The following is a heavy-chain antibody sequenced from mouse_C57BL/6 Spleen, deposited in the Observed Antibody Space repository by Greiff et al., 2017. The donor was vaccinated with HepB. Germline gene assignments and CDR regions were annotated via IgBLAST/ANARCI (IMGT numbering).Heavy chain of an antibody. Sequence: QVQLQQSGAELARPGASVKLSCKASGYTFTSYGISWVKQRTGQGLEWIGEIYPRSGNTYYNEKFKGKATLTADKSSSTAYMELRSLTSEDSAVYFGARWDTTVVEENWYVDVWGTGTTVTVSS. D-gene: IGHD1-1*01. CDR3: ARWDTTVVEENWYVDV. CDR1: GYTFTSYG. CDR2: IYPRSGNT. V-gene: IGHV1-81*01. J-gene: IGHJ1*03.